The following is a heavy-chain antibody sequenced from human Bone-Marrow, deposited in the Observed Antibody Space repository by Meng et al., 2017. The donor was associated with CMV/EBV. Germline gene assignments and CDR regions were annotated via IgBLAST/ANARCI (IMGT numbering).Heavy chain of an antibody. CDR2: IGTAGDT. V-gene: IGHV3-13*01. CDR1: GFTFSSND. Sequence: LSLTCAASGFTFSSNDMHWVRQTTGKGLEWVSAIGTAGDTYYPGSVKGRFTISRENAKNSLYLQMNYLTAGDTAVYYCARGGSDAFDVWGQGTMVTVSS. J-gene: IGHJ3*01. CDR3: ARGGSDAFDV.